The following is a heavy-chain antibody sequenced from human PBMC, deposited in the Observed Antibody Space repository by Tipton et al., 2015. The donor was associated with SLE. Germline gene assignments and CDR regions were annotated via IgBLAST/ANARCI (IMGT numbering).Heavy chain of an antibody. J-gene: IGHJ1*01. Sequence: TLSLTCTVSGDSIISGAHYWSWIRQHPGKGLEWIGNIFYSGSTYYNPSLESRVTISVDTSKNQFSLKLRSVTAADTAVYYCAREFSDYYILTGPFQYWGQGTLVTVSS. D-gene: IGHD3-9*01. V-gene: IGHV4-30-4*01. CDR2: IFYSGST. CDR1: GDSIISGAHY. CDR3: AREFSDYYILTGPFQY.